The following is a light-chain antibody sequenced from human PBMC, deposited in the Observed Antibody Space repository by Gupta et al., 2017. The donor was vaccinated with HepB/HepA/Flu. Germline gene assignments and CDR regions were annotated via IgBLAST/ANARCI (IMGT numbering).Light chain of an antibody. CDR3: QHYGSSPLFT. V-gene: IGKV3-20*01. CDR2: GAS. J-gene: IGKJ3*01. CDR1: QSVSSSY. Sequence: EIVLPQSPGTLSLSPGEGATLSCRASQSVSSSYIAWYQQKPGQAPRLLIYGASSRATGIPDRFSGSGSGTDFTLTISRLEPEDFAVYYCQHYGSSPLFTFGPGTKVDI.